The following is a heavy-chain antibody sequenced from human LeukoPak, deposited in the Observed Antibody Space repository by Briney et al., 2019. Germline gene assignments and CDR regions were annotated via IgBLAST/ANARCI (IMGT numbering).Heavy chain of an antibody. Sequence: SETLTLTCAVYGGSFSGYYWSWIRQPPGKGLEWIGEINHSGSTNYNPSFKSRVTISVDTSKNQFSLKLSSVTAADTAVYYCARGRIGFGELLSYYFDYWGQGTLVTVSS. CDR1: GGSFSGYY. D-gene: IGHD3-10*01. CDR2: INHSGST. J-gene: IGHJ4*02. V-gene: IGHV4-34*01. CDR3: ARGRIGFGELLSYYFDY.